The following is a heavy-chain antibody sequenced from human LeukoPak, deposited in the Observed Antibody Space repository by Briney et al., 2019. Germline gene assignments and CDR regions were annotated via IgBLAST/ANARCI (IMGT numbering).Heavy chain of an antibody. D-gene: IGHD5-18*01. V-gene: IGHV3-9*01. J-gene: IGHJ4*02. CDR3: AKDIHSGRGYSYGMDY. CDR1: GFTCDDYS. Sequence: SGGSLRLSCAASGFTCDDYSMHWVRQAPGKGLEWVSGISWNSGSIGYADSVKGRFTISRDNAKNSLYLQMNSLRAEDTALYYCAKDIHSGRGYSYGMDYWGQGTLVTVSS. CDR2: ISWNSGSI.